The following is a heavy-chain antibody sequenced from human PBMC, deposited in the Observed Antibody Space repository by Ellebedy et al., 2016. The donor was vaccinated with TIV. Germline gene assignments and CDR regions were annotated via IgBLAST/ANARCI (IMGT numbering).Heavy chain of an antibody. D-gene: IGHD3-10*01. CDR1: GFTFRNYW. Sequence: GGSLRLSXAASGFTFRNYWMSWVRQAPGKGLEWVARIKSETDVGTTDYSAPVKGRFIIARDDSENTLYLQMHSLRIDDTAVYFCTTLTRGGFGFFDYWGQGTLVTVSS. J-gene: IGHJ4*02. CDR3: TTLTRGGFGFFDY. CDR2: IKSETDVGTT. V-gene: IGHV3-15*01.